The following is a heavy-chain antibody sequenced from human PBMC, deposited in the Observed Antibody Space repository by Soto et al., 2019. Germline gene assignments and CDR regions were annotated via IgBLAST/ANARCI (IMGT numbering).Heavy chain of an antibody. CDR1: GFTFSSYA. CDR3: AKGLQKFDS. Sequence: PGGSLRLSCAASGFTFSSYAMSWVRQAPGKGLEWVSGISGSGGSTYYADSVQGRFTISRDNSRNTLYLQMNSLRAEDTAVYYCAKGLQKFDSWGQGTLVTVSS. V-gene: IGHV3-23*01. CDR2: ISGSGGST. J-gene: IGHJ4*02.